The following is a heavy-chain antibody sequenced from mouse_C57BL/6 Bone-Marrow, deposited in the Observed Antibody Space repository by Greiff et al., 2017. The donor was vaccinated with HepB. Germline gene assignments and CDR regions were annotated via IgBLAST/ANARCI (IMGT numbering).Heavy chain of an antibody. CDR2: IDPSDREP. D-gene: IGHD2-5*01. CDR1: GNTFTSYW. CDR3: AVVTTVYFDY. V-gene: IGHV1-52*01. Sequence: QVQLQQPGAELVRPGPSVTLSCKASGNTFTSYWRNWVKRRPIQGLEWIGNIDPSDREPHYHQKYKDKATLTVDKSSSTAYMQLSSLTSEDSAVYYCAVVTTVYFDYWGQGTTLTVSS. J-gene: IGHJ2*01.